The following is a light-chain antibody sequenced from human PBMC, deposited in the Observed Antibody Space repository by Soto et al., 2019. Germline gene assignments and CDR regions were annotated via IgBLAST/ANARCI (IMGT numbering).Light chain of an antibody. Sequence: QSALTQPASVSGSPGQSITISCSGTYNLVSWYQQHPGKAPKLMIFEVNKRPSGVSYRFSGSKSGNTASLTISALQAEDEADYFCCSYTTINSLLYVFGTGTKLTVL. CDR1: YNL. CDR2: EVN. V-gene: IGLV2-14*02. J-gene: IGLJ1*01. CDR3: CSYTTINSLLYV.